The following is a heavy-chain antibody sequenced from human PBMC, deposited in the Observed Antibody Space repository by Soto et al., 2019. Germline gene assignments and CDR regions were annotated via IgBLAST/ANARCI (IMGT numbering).Heavy chain of an antibody. CDR3: AKDLAPNTYNCLDY. V-gene: IGHV3-30*18. D-gene: IGHD1-20*01. CDR2: ISYDGSNK. J-gene: IGHJ4*02. CDR1: GFTFSSYG. Sequence: PGGSLRLSCAASGFTFSSYGMHWVRQAPGKGLEWVAVISYDGSNKYYADSVKGRFTISRDNSKNTLYLQMNSLRAEDTAVYYCAKDLAPNTYNCLDYWGQRTLVTVSS.